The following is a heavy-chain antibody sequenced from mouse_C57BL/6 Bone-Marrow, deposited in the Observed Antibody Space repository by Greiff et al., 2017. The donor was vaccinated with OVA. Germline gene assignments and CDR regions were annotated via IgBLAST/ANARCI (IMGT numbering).Heavy chain of an antibody. CDR2: INPNNGGT. D-gene: IGHD1-1*01. V-gene: IGHV1-26*01. Sequence: EVQLQESGPELVKPGASVKISCKASGYTFTDYYMNWVKQSHGKSLEWIGDINPNNGGTSYNQKFKGKATLTVDKSSSTAYMELRSLTSEDSAVYYCARKRDYYGSRTYFDYWGQGTTLTVSS. CDR3: ARKRDYYGSRTYFDY. J-gene: IGHJ2*01. CDR1: GYTFTDYY.